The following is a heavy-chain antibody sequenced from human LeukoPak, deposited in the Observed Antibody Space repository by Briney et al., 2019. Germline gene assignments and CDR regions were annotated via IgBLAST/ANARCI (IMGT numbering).Heavy chain of an antibody. V-gene: IGHV4-61*02. J-gene: IGHJ6*03. D-gene: IGHD2-2*01. CDR2: IYTSGST. Sequence: SETLSLTCTVSGGSISIGRYYWSWIRQPAGKGLEWFGRIYTSGSTNYNTSLKSRVTISVDTSKNQFSLKLSSVTAADTAVYYCARATDCSSTSCSYYMDVWGKGTTVTVSS. CDR3: ARATDCSSTSCSYYMDV. CDR1: GGSISIGRYY.